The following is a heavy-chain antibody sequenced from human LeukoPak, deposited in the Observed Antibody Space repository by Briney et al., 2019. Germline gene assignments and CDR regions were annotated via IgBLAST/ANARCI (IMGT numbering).Heavy chain of an antibody. J-gene: IGHJ6*03. V-gene: IGHV3-23*01. CDR1: GFTFSSFG. Sequence: GGSLRLSCAASGFTFSSFGMSWVRQAPGKGLEWVSAISSTGGTAYYADSVKGRFTIPRDNSKNTLYLQMNSLRAEDTAIYYCAKNGDRGAYCSGGSCYPYYYYNMDAWGKGTTVTISS. CDR2: ISSTGGTA. CDR3: AKNGDRGAYCSGGSCYPYYYYNMDA. D-gene: IGHD2-15*01.